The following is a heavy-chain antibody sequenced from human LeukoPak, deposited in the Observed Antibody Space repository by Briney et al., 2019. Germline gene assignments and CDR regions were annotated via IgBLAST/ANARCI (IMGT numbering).Heavy chain of an antibody. CDR2: ISGSGGST. J-gene: IGHJ4*02. D-gene: IGHD4-17*01. Sequence: GGSLRLSCAASGFTFSSYAMSWVRQAPGKGLEWVSTISGSGGSTYYADSVKGRFTISRDNSKNTLYLQMNSLRAEDAAVYYCASGVASYGDYELPFDYWGQGTLVTVSS. CDR3: ASGVASYGDYELPFDY. V-gene: IGHV3-23*01. CDR1: GFTFSSYA.